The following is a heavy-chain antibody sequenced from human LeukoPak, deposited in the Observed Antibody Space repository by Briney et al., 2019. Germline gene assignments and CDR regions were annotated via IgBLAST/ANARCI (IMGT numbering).Heavy chain of an antibody. D-gene: IGHD6-19*01. CDR1: GYTFTGYY. CDR2: INPNSGGT. J-gene: IGHJ4*02. V-gene: IGHV1-2*02. Sequence: ASVKVSCMASGYTFTGYYMHWVRQAPGQGLEWMGWINPNSGGTNYAQKFQGRVTMTRDTSISTAYMELSRLRSDDTAVYYCARDYGSVAPPFDYWGQGTLVTVSS. CDR3: ARDYGSVAPPFDY.